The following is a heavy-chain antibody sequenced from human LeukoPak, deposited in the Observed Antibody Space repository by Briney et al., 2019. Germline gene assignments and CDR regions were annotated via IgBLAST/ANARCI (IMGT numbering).Heavy chain of an antibody. V-gene: IGHV3-30-3*01. CDR2: ISYDGSNK. J-gene: IGHJ4*02. CDR1: GFTFSSYA. Sequence: GGSLRLSCAASGFTFSSYAMHWVRQAPGKGLEWVAVISYDGSNKYYADSVKGRFTISRDNSKNTLYLQMNSLRAEDTAVYYCAKGRIAAADDYFDYWGQGTLVTVSS. CDR3: AKGRIAAADDYFDY. D-gene: IGHD6-13*01.